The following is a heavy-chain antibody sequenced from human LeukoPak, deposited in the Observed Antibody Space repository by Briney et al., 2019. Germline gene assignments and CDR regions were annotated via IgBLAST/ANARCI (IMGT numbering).Heavy chain of an antibody. D-gene: IGHD3-22*01. J-gene: IGHJ4*02. CDR1: GFTFSSYA. CDR2: VSGSGGYT. CDR3: AKDRPNYYDSSGHYYRRDGDY. Sequence: QPGGPLRLSCAASGFTFSSYAMSWVRQAPGKGLEWVSSVSGSGGYTYYAGSVKGRFTISRDNSKNTLYLQMNSLRAEDTAIYYCAKDRPNYYDSSGHYYRRDGDYWGQGTLVTVSS. V-gene: IGHV3-23*01.